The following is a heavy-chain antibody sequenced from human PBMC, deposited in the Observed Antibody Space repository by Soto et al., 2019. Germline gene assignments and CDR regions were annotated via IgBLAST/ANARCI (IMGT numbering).Heavy chain of an antibody. Sequence: EHLVESGGDLVRWGGSLRLSCVASGLPVAGSYMAWVRQAPGKGLEWASVIYNDGTTYYSQSVEGRFTISRDTSKNTLYLQMDRLRDEDTAVYYCVRPLPSGQTHARDVWGQGTTVTVSS. D-gene: IGHD3-10*01. V-gene: IGHV3-53*01. J-gene: IGHJ6*02. CDR3: VRPLPSGQTHARDV. CDR2: IYNDGTT. CDR1: GLPVAGSY.